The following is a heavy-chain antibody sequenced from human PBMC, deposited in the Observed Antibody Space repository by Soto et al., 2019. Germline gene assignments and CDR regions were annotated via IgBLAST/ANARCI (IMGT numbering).Heavy chain of an antibody. Sequence: QVQLQESGPGLVKPSQTLSLTCTVSGGSISSGGYYWSWIRQHPGKGLEWIGYIYYSGRTYYNPCLQSRVTISVDTSKNQFSLKLSSVTAADTAVYYCARGPLACSGGSCYSYGMDVWGQGTTVTVSS. CDR1: GGSISSGGYY. J-gene: IGHJ6*02. CDR3: ARGPLACSGGSCYSYGMDV. D-gene: IGHD2-15*01. CDR2: IYYSGRT. V-gene: IGHV4-31*03.